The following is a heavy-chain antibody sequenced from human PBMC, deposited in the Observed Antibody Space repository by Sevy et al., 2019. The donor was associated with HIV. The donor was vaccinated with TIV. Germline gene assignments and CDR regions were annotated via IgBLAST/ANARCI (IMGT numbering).Heavy chain of an antibody. CDR2: TYYRSKWYN. V-gene: IGHV6-1*01. CDR1: GDSVSSNSAA. Sequence: KQSQTLSLTCAISGDSVSSNSAAWNWIRQSPSRGLEWLGRTYYRSKWYNDYAVSVKSRITINPDTSKNQVSLQLNSVTPEDTAIYYCERDGLTYGGMDVWGQGTTVTVSS. D-gene: IGHD1-20*01. CDR3: ERDGLTYGGMDV. J-gene: IGHJ6*02.